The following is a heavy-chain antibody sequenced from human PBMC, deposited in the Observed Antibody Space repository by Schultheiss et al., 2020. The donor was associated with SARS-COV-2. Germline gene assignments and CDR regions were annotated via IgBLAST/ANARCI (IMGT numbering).Heavy chain of an antibody. CDR1: GGSVSSGSYY. D-gene: IGHD4-11*01. J-gene: IGHJ3*02. CDR2: IDWDDDK. Sequence: TLSLTCTVSGGSVSSGSYYWSWIRQPPGKALEWLARIDWDDDKFYSTSLKTRLTISKDTSKNQVVLTMTNMDPVDTATYYCARIPTGNDAFDIWGQGTMVTVSS. CDR3: ARIPTGNDAFDI. V-gene: IGHV2-70*16.